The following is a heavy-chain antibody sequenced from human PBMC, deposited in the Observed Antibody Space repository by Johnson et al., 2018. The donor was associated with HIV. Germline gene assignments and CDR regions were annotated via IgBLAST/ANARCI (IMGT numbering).Heavy chain of an antibody. CDR2: HSYDGSNK. D-gene: IGHD5-24*01. V-gene: IGHV3-30*04. Sequence: QMLLVESGGGVVQPGRSLRLPCAASGFTFGSYAMHWVRQAPGKGLEWVAFHSYDGSNKYYADSVKGRFTISRDNSKNTLYLQMNSLRGEDTAVYYWARGSQEMVTIWNAFDIWGQGTMVTVSS. CDR1: GFTFGSYA. CDR3: ARGSQEMVTIWNAFDI. J-gene: IGHJ3*02.